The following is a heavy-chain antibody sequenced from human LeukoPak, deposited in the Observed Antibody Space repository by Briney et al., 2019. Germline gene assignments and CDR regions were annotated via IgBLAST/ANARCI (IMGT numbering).Heavy chain of an antibody. CDR2: INHSGST. J-gene: IGHJ4*02. CDR1: GGSISSYY. V-gene: IGHV4-34*01. D-gene: IGHD3-22*01. CDR3: ARGYYDSSGPRFDY. Sequence: PSETLSLTCTVSGGSISSYYWSWIRQPPGKGLEWIGEINHSGSTNYNPSLKSRVTISVDTSKNQFSLKLSSVTAADTAVYYCARGYYDSSGPRFDYWGQGTLVTVSS.